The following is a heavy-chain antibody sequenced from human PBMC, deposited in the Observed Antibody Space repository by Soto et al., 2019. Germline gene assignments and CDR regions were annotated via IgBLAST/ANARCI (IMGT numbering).Heavy chain of an antibody. CDR3: AKDSFTIFGVVIISGMDV. J-gene: IGHJ6*02. CDR1: GFTFSSYA. V-gene: IGHV3-23*01. Sequence: GGSLRLSCAASGFTFSSYAMSWVRQAPGKGLEWVSAISGSGGSTYCADSVKGRFTISRDNSKNTLYLQMNSLRAEDTAVYYCAKDSFTIFGVVIISGMDVWGQGTTVTVSS. D-gene: IGHD3-3*01. CDR2: ISGSGGST.